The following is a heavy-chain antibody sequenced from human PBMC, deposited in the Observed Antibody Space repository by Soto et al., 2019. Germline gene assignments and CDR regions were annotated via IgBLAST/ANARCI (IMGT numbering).Heavy chain of an antibody. J-gene: IGHJ4*02. CDR3: ARESRYCIGGSCYLLPRLAY. CDR1: GGTFSSYA. D-gene: IGHD2-15*01. V-gene: IGHV1-69*13. Sequence: SVKVSCKASGGTFSSYAISWVLQAPGQGLEWMGGIIPIFGTANYAQKFQGRVTITADESTSTAYMELSSLRSEDTAVYYCARESRYCIGGSCYLLPRLAYRAQGTLVPVSS. CDR2: IIPIFGTA.